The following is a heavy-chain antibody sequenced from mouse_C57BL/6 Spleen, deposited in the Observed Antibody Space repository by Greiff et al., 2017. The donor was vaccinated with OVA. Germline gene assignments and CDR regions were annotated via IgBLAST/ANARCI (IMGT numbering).Heavy chain of an antibody. J-gene: IGHJ2*01. CDR3: ARDRDEGGYFDY. V-gene: IGHV5-4*01. D-gene: IGHD3-3*01. CDR2: ISDGGSYT. Sequence: EVHLVESGGGLVKPGGSLKLSCAASGFTFSSYAMSWVRQTPEQRLEWVATISDGGSYTYYPDNVKGRFTISRDNAKNNLYLQMSHLKSEDTAMYYCARDRDEGGYFDYWGKGTTLTVSS. CDR1: GFTFSSYA.